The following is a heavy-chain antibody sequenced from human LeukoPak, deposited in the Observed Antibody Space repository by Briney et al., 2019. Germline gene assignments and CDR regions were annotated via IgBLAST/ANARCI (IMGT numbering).Heavy chain of an antibody. CDR1: GGSISSGSYY. Sequence: SETLSLTCTVSGGSISSGSYYWSWIRQPAGKGLEWIGRIYTSGSTNYNPSLKSRVTISVDTSKNQFSLKLSSVTAADTAVYYCARSRDSGWYYRLGYFDYWGQGTLVTVSS. V-gene: IGHV4-61*02. J-gene: IGHJ4*02. D-gene: IGHD6-19*01. CDR2: IYTSGST. CDR3: ARSRDSGWYYRLGYFDY.